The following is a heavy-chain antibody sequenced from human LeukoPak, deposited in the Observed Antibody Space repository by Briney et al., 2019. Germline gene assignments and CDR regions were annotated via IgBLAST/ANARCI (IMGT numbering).Heavy chain of an antibody. D-gene: IGHD1-26*01. J-gene: IGHJ4*02. V-gene: IGHV3-23*01. Sequence: GGSLRLSCAASGFTFSSYAMSWVRQAPGKGLEWVSAISGSGGSTYYADSVKGRFTISRDNSKNTLYLQMNSLRGEDTAVYYCAKDSSGSYYGKSDFWGQGTLVAVSS. CDR3: AKDSSGSYYGKSDF. CDR1: GFTFSSYA. CDR2: ISGSGGST.